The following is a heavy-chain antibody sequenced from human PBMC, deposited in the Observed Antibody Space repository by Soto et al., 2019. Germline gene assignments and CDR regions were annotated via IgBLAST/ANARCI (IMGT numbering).Heavy chain of an antibody. Sequence: GGALKLSCAASGFTLSSYANHWVRQAPGKGLEWVAVVSYDGSNNYSADSGTGRFTTSRDNSKNTMYLQMNRLRAEDTAVYSCARDQSGGSGYPTVAYYFDEWGQGTLVTVSS. CDR1: GFTLSSYA. CDR2: VSYDGSNN. J-gene: IGHJ4*02. V-gene: IGHV3-30-3*01. CDR3: ARDQSGGSGYPTVAYYFDE. D-gene: IGHD5-12*01.